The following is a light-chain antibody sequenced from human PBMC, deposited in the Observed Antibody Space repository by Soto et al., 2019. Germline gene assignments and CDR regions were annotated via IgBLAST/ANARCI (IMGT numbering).Light chain of an antibody. Sequence: QSALTQPASVSGSPGQSITLSCTGTSSDVGAYNYVSWYQQHPGKVPKLMIYEVSYRSSGVSNRFSGSKSGNTASLTISGFQAEDEADYYCSSYTSSSTLLFGGGTKLTVL. J-gene: IGLJ2*01. CDR3: SSYTSSSTLL. V-gene: IGLV2-14*01. CDR1: SSDVGAYNY. CDR2: EVS.